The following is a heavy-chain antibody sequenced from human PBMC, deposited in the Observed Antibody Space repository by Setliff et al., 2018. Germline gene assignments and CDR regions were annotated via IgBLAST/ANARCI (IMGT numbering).Heavy chain of an antibody. Sequence: GASVKVSCKATGYSFTSYYIHWVRQAPGQGLEWMGIINPSGGSASVVDKFQGRVTMTRDTSTSTVYVDLSSLRSEDTAVYYCARGGKAAAERKGLFENWGQGTLVTVSS. CDR2: INPSGGSA. J-gene: IGHJ4*02. CDR3: ARGGKAAAERKGLFEN. CDR1: GYSFTSYY. V-gene: IGHV1-46*01. D-gene: IGHD6-13*01.